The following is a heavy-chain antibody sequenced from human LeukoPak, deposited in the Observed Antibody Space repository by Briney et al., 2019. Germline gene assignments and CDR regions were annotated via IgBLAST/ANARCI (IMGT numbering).Heavy chain of an antibody. D-gene: IGHD2-15*01. CDR3: ARRVGYCSGGSCLEY. Sequence: SETLSLTCAVYGGSFSGYYWSWIRQPPGKGLEWIGEINHSGSTNYNPSLKSRVTISVDTSKNQFSLKLSSVTAADTAVYYCARRVGYCSGGSCLEYWGQGTLVTVSS. J-gene: IGHJ4*02. CDR1: GGSFSGYY. CDR2: INHSGST. V-gene: IGHV4-34*01.